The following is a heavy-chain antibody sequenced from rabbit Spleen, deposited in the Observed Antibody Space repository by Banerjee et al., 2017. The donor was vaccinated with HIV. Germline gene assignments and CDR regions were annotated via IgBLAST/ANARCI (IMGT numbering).Heavy chain of an antibody. CDR2: IYTGSSSA. V-gene: IGHV1S45*01. CDR1: GFSFSTNYW. Sequence: QEQLEESGGDLVKPEGSLTLTCTASGFSFSTNYWMCWVRQAPGKGLEWIACIYTGSSSAYYASWVNGRFTISKTSSTVDLKMTSLTAADTATYFCARDLYSSGRGYYDLWGPGTLVTVS. CDR3: ARDLYSSGRGYYDL. D-gene: IGHD1-1*01. J-gene: IGHJ6*01.